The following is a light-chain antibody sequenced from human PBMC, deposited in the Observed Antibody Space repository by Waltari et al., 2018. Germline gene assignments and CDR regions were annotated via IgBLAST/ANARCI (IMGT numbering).Light chain of an antibody. CDR1: NIGSTS. CDR3: LVWHSTTDHHGV. J-gene: IGLJ2*01. V-gene: IGLV3-21*04. CDR2: YDS. Sequence: SYVVTPSPSVSVAPGETARITCGGDNIGSTSVHWYQQRPGHAPVLVISYDSDRPSGIPARFSGSNSVNTATLTISCVEADDEADYYCLVWHSTTDHHGVFGGGTKLTVL.